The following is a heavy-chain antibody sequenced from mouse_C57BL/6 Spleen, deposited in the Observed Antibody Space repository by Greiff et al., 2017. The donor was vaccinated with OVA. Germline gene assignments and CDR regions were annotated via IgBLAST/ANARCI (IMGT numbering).Heavy chain of an antibody. Sequence: QVQLQQPGAELVGPGSSVKLSCKASGYTFTSYWMHWVKQRPIQGLEWIGNIDPSDSETHYNQKFKDKATLTVDKSSSTAYMQLSSLTSEDSAVYYCARRDGYDGHWYFDVWGTGTTVTVSS. J-gene: IGHJ1*03. D-gene: IGHD2-2*01. CDR3: ARRDGYDGHWYFDV. CDR2: IDPSDSET. CDR1: GYTFTSYW. V-gene: IGHV1-52*01.